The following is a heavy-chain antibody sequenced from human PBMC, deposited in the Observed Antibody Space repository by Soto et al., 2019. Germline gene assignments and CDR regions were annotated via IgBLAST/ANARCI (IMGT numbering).Heavy chain of an antibody. CDR1: GFTFSSYA. Sequence: QVQLVESGGGVVQPGRSPRLSCAASGFTFSSYAMHWVRQAPGKGLEWVAVISYDGSNKYYADSVKGRFTISRDNSKNTLYLQMNSLRAEDTAVYYCARGGEYYGDYRNGMDVWGQGTTVTVSS. CDR2: ISYDGSNK. J-gene: IGHJ6*02. CDR3: ARGGEYYGDYRNGMDV. V-gene: IGHV3-30-3*01. D-gene: IGHD4-17*01.